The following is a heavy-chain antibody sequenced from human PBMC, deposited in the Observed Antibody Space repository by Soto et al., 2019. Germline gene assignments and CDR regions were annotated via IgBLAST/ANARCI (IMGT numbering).Heavy chain of an antibody. CDR3: ARQGSSPQSGYYYYYGMDV. CDR2: ISAYNGNT. V-gene: IGHV1-18*04. Sequence: ASVKVSCKASGYTFTSYGISWVRQAPGQGLEWMGWISAYNGNTNYAQKLQGRVTMTTDTSTSTAYMELRSLRSDDTAVYYSARQGSSPQSGYYYYYGMDVWGQGTTVTVSS. J-gene: IGHJ6*02. CDR1: GYTFTSYG. D-gene: IGHD6-13*01.